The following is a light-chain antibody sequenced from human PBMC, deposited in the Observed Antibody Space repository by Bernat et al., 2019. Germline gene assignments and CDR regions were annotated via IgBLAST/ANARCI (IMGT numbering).Light chain of an antibody. CDR1: SSDVGGYND. Sequence: QSALTQPRSVSGSPGQSVTISCTGTSSDVGGYNDVSWYQQDPGKAPKLMIYDVSKRPSGVPDRFSGSKSGNTASLTISELQAEDEADYYCCSYAGSYAYVFGTGTKVTVL. J-gene: IGLJ1*01. V-gene: IGLV2-11*01. CDR2: DVS. CDR3: CSYAGSYAYV.